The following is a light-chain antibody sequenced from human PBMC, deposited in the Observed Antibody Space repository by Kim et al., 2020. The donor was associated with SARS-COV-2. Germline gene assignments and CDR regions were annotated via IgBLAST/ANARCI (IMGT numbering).Light chain of an antibody. Sequence: ASVGDRVTITWRASQDINNFLAWFQQKPGKVPRPLISGASTLQSGVPSRFGGSGSGTDFTLTISSLQPEDFATYYCQQYHSNPAFFGQGTRLEIK. CDR2: GAS. CDR1: QDINNF. J-gene: IGKJ5*01. CDR3: QQYHSNPAF. V-gene: IGKV1-16*01.